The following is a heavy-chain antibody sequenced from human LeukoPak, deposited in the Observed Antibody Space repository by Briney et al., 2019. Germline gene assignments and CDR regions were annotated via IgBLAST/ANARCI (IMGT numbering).Heavy chain of an antibody. V-gene: IGHV3-30-3*01. D-gene: IGHD3-9*01. CDR2: ISYDGSNK. CDR1: GFTFSSYA. Sequence: GGSLRLSCAASGFTFSSYAMHWVRQAPGKGLEWVAVISYDGSNKYYADSVKGRFTISRDNSKNTLYLQMNSLRAEDTAVYYCARDPWLWRSSYYFDYWGQGTLVTVSS. CDR3: ARDPWLWRSSYYFDY. J-gene: IGHJ4*02.